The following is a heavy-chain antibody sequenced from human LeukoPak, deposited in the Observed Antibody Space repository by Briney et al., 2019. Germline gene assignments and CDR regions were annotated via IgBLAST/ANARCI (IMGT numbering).Heavy chain of an antibody. CDR3: ARASFWESPINWFDP. J-gene: IGHJ5*02. CDR2: INPKNGGA. CDR1: GYTFIGYY. V-gene: IGHV1-2*07. Sequence: ASVKVSCKTSGYTFIGYYMHWVRRAPGQGLEWMGWINPKNGGANYAPRFQGRVTMTRDRSISTVYMELTGLTSDDTAVYYCARASFWESPINWFDPWGQGTLVTVSS. D-gene: IGHD3-16*01.